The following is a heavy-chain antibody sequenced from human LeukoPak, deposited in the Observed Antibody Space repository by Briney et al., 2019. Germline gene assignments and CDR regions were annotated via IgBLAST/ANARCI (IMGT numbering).Heavy chain of an antibody. CDR3: AREDGVQAFDY. D-gene: IGHD2-8*01. CDR2: IYTSGST. Sequence: PSQTLSLTCTVSGGSISSGSYYWSWIRQPAGKGLEWIGRIYTSGSTNYNPSLKSRVTISVDTSKNQFSLKLSSVTAADTAVYYCAREDGVQAFDYWGQGTLVTVPS. CDR1: GGSISSGSYY. J-gene: IGHJ4*02. V-gene: IGHV4-61*02.